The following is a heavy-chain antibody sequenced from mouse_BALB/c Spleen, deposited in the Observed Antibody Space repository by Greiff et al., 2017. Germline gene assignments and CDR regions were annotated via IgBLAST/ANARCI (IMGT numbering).Heavy chain of an antibody. Sequence: VQLQESGAELMKPGASVKISCKATGYTFSSYWIEWVKQRPGHGLEWIGEILPGSGSTNYNEKFKGKATFTADTSSNTAYMQLSSLTSEDSAVYYCARKEERGSSFYFDDWGQGTTLTVSS. J-gene: IGHJ2*01. CDR1: GYTFSSYW. CDR3: ARKEERGSSFYFDD. CDR2: ILPGSGST. D-gene: IGHD1-1*01. V-gene: IGHV1-9*01.